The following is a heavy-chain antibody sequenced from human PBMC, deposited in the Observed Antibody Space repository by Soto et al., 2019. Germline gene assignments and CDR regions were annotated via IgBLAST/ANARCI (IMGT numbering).Heavy chain of an antibody. CDR2: INHSGST. CDR3: ARGKDIVVVVAAMGYFDH. Sequence: SETLSLTCAVYGGSFSGYYWSWIRQPPGKGLEWIGEINHSGSTNYNPSLKSRVTISVDTSKNQFSLKLSSVTAADTAVYYCARGKDIVVVVAAMGYFDHWGQGTLVTVSS. CDR1: GGSFSGYY. J-gene: IGHJ4*02. D-gene: IGHD2-15*01. V-gene: IGHV4-34*01.